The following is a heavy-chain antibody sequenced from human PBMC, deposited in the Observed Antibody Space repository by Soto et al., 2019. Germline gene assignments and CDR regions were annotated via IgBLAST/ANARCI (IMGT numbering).Heavy chain of an antibody. CDR1: GFTFDDYA. Sequence: EVQLVESGGGLVQPGRSLRLSCAASGFTFDDYAMHWVRQAPGKGLEWVSGISWNSGSIGYAYSVKGRFTISRDNAKNSLYLQMNSLRAEDTALYYCAKVLSAYYGDYDLLAFDIWGEGTMVTVSS. D-gene: IGHD4-17*01. CDR2: ISWNSGSI. V-gene: IGHV3-9*01. J-gene: IGHJ3*02. CDR3: AKVLSAYYGDYDLLAFDI.